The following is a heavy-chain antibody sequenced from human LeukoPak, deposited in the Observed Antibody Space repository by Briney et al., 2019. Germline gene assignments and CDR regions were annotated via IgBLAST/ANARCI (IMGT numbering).Heavy chain of an antibody. CDR3: ARDPSSPTHMDV. J-gene: IGHJ6*03. V-gene: IGHV1-46*01. D-gene: IGHD6-13*01. CDR2: INPSGGST. CDR1: GYTFTSYY. Sequence: GASVKASCKASGYTFTSYYMHWVRQAPGQGLEWMGIINPSGGSTSYAQKFQGRVTMTRDMSTSTVYMELSSLRSEDTAVYYCARDPSSPTHMDVWGKGTTVTVSS.